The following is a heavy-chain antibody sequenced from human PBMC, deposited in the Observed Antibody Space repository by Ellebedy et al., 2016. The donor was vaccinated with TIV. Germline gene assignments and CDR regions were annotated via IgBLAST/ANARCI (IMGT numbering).Heavy chain of an antibody. Sequence: PGGSLRLSCEASGSNFKGDDFGSHGMSWIRQAPGGRLEWVSSISTTFRTHYADSVKGRFTISRDNGKSMLFLQMDNLRVEDTGIYYCATQLWNTEFWGQGTPVIVSA. J-gene: IGHJ4*02. V-gene: IGHV3-23*01. CDR2: ISTTFRT. CDR3: ATQLWNTEF. CDR1: GSNFKGDDFGSHG. D-gene: IGHD5-18*01.